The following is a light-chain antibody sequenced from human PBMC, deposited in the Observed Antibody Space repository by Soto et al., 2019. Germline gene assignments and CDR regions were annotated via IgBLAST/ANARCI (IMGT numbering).Light chain of an antibody. CDR2: DAS. J-gene: IGKJ4*01. CDR3: QQCRNWPLT. V-gene: IGKV3-15*01. CDR1: QNVYNN. Sequence: EIVMTHSPATLSVSPGEGATLSCKASQNVYNNLAWYQQRPGQPPRLLIYDASTRATGISARFSGSGYGTEFTLTISSLQSEDVAVYFCQQCRNWPLTFGGGTKVEIK.